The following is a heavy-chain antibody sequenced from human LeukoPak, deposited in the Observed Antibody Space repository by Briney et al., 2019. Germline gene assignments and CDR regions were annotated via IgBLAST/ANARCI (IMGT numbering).Heavy chain of an antibody. D-gene: IGHD2-2*01. CDR2: IYYSGST. CDR3: ARDQYCSSTSCYGAWYFDL. J-gene: IGHJ2*01. Sequence: SETLSLTYTVSGGSISSYYWSWIRQPPGKGLEWIGYIYYSGSTNYNPSLKSRVTISVDTSKNQFSLKLSSVTAADTAVYYCARDQYCSSTSCYGAWYFDLWGRGTLVTVSS. CDR1: GGSISSYY. V-gene: IGHV4-59*01.